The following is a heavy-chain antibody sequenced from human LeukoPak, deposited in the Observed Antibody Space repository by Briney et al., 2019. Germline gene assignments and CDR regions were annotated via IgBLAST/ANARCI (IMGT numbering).Heavy chain of an antibody. J-gene: IGHJ4*02. CDR1: GGSISSYY. Sequence: SETLSLTCTVSGGSISSYYWSWIRQPPGKGLEWIGYIYYSGRTNYNPSLKSRVTISVDTSKNQFSLKLSSVTAADTAVYYCARGGYFDWPYDYWGQGTLVTVSS. D-gene: IGHD3-9*01. CDR3: ARGGYFDWPYDY. CDR2: IYYSGRT. V-gene: IGHV4-59*12.